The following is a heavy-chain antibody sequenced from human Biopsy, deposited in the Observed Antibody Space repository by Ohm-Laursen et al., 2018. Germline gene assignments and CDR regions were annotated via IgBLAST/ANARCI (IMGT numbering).Heavy chain of an antibody. Sequence: EASVKVSCKASGGTFSNYAISWVRQAPGEGLEWMGGIIAVSGLVNYAPKFQGRVSITADKSTTTAYMELSNLKSEDTAVYYCATPFQYYDSWGGYPPFDHWGQGTLATVSS. CDR1: GGTFSNYA. V-gene: IGHV1-69*10. CDR3: ATPFQYYDSWGGYPPFDH. D-gene: IGHD3-3*01. J-gene: IGHJ4*02. CDR2: IIAVSGLV.